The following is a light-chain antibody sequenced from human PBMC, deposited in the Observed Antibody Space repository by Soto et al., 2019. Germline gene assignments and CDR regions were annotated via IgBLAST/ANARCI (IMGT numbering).Light chain of an antibody. CDR2: AAS. CDR3: QQSYSTPT. Sequence: DIQMTQSPSSLSASVGDRVTITCRASQSISSYLNWYQQKPGKAPKLLIYAASSLQSGVPSRFSGSGSATDFTLTISSLQPEDFETYYCQQSYSTPTFGQGTKLEIK. J-gene: IGKJ2*01. V-gene: IGKV1-39*01. CDR1: QSISSY.